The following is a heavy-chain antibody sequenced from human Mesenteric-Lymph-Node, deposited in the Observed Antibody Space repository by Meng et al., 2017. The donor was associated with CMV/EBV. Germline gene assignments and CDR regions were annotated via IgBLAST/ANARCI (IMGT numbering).Heavy chain of an antibody. D-gene: IGHD3-3*01. CDR1: GYTFTSYY. Sequence: ASVKVSCKASGYTFTSYYMHWVRQAPGQGLEWMGIIDPSGGSTSYAQKFQGRVTMTRDTSTSTVYMELSSLRSEDTAVYYCARSRFLEWHIGGLPHGMDVWGQGTTVTVSS. CDR2: IDPSGGST. V-gene: IGHV1-46*01. J-gene: IGHJ6*02. CDR3: ARSRFLEWHIGGLPHGMDV.